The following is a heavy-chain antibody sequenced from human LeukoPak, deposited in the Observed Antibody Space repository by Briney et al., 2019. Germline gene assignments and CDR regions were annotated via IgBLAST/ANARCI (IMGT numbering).Heavy chain of an antibody. V-gene: IGHV6-1*01. CDR2: TYYRSKWYN. CDR1: GDSVSSNSAA. Sequence: SQTLSLTCAISGDSVSSNSAAWNWIRQSPSRGLEWLGRTYYRSKWYNDYAVSVKSRITINPDTSKNQFSLQLNSVTPEDTAAYYCARGGGYDYGEGFDYWGQGTLVTVSS. D-gene: IGHD5-12*01. CDR3: ARGGGYDYGEGFDY. J-gene: IGHJ4*02.